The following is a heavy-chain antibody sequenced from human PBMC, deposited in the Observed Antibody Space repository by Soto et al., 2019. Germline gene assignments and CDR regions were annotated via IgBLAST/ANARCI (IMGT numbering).Heavy chain of an antibody. V-gene: IGHV3-23*01. CDR2: IGGVGGDT. D-gene: IGHD5-12*01. CDR3: ARDAVGYNGRWDWLDP. J-gene: IGHJ5*02. CDR1: GFTFSDYA. Sequence: DVQLLESGGGLVQPGGSLKLYCAASGFTFSDYAMNWVRQAPGKGLEWVSAIGGVGGDTYYAASVKGRFTVSRDNSKNTLYLQMSDLGGEDTAVYYCARDAVGYNGRWDWLDPWGQGTMDTVSS.